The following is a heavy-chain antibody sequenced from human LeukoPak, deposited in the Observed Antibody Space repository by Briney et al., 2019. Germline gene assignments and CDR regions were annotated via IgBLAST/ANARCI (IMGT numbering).Heavy chain of an antibody. CDR3: VRSAFHAGSGNYYDY. Sequence: GFLRLSCAASGFTFSNYWIHWVRQAPGKGLVWVSRIDNAGSITTYADSVKGRFTISRDNAENTLYLQMNSLRVEDTAVYYCVRSAFHAGSGNYYDYWGQGTLVTVSS. D-gene: IGHD3-22*01. CDR1: GFTFSNYW. V-gene: IGHV3-74*03. CDR2: IDNAGSIT. J-gene: IGHJ4*02.